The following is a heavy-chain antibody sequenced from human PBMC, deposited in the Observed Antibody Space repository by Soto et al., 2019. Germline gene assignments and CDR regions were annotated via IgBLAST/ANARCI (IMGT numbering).Heavy chain of an antibody. J-gene: IGHJ4*02. CDR2: IIPIFGTA. D-gene: IGHD2-15*01. CDR3: ARAYKRCSVGSCPPGG. V-gene: IGHV1-69*12. Sequence: QVQLVQSGAEVKKPGSSVKVSCKASGGTFSSYAISWVRQAPGQGIAWMGGIIPIFGTANYAQKFQGRVTITADESTSTADMELSSLRSEDTAVYYCARAYKRCSVGSCPPGGWGQGTLVTVSS. CDR1: GGTFSSYA.